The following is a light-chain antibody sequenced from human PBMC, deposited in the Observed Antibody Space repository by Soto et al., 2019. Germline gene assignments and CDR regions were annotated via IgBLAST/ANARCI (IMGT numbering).Light chain of an antibody. CDR1: SSNIGAGYN. CDR3: QSYDSSLSGWV. V-gene: IGLV1-40*01. Sequence: QSVLTQPPSVSGAPGQRVTISCTGSSSNIGAGYNVHWYQQLPGTAPKLLILGNSNRPSGVPDRFSGSKSGTSASLAITGLQAEDEADYYCQSYDSSLSGWVFGGGTKVTVL. CDR2: GNS. J-gene: IGLJ3*02.